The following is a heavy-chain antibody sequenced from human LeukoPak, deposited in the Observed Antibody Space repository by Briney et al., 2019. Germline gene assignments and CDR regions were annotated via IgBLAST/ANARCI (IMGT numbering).Heavy chain of an antibody. Sequence: SETLSLTCTVSGGSISSYYWSWIRQPPGKGLEWIGYIYYSGSTYYNPSLKSRVTISVDTSKNQFSLKLSSVTAADTAVYYCARETRDYGDSNFDYWGQGTLVTVSS. J-gene: IGHJ4*02. CDR3: ARETRDYGDSNFDY. CDR1: GGSISSYY. CDR2: IYYSGST. D-gene: IGHD4-17*01. V-gene: IGHV4-59*12.